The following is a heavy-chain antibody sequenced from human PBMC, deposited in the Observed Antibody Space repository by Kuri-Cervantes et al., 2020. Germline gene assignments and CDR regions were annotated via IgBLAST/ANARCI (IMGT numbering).Heavy chain of an antibody. V-gene: IGHV3-30*18. CDR2: ISYDGSNK. CDR1: GFTFSSYG. Sequence: GESLKISCAASGFTFSSYGMHWVRQAPGKGLEWVAVISYDGSNKYYADSVKGRFTISGDNSKNTLYLQMNSLRAEDTAVYYCAKDVGYSSRVYYYYGMDVWGQGTTVTVSS. D-gene: IGHD6-13*01. J-gene: IGHJ6*02. CDR3: AKDVGYSSRVYYYYGMDV.